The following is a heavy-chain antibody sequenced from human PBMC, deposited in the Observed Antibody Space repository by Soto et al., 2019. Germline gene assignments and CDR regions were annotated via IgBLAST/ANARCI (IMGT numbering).Heavy chain of an antibody. J-gene: IGHJ6*02. Sequence: QVQLVESGGGVVQPGRSLRLSCAASGFTFSSYGMHWVRQAPGKGLEWVAVISYDGSNKYYADSVKGRFTISRDNSKNSLYLQMNSLRAEDTAVYYCAKDLSVAAYYYYYGIYVWGQGTTVTVSS. CDR3: AKDLSVAAYYYYYGIYV. D-gene: IGHD6-25*01. V-gene: IGHV3-30*18. CDR1: GFTFSSYG. CDR2: ISYDGSNK.